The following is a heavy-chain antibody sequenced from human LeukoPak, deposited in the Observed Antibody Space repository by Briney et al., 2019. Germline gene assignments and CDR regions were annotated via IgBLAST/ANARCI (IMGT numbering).Heavy chain of an antibody. CDR1: GFTFSSYA. J-gene: IGHJ4*02. Sequence: GGSLGLSCAASGFTFSSYAMHWVRQAPGKGLEWVAVISYDGSNKYYADSVKGRFTISRDNSKNTLYLQMNSLRAEDTAVYYCARGYCSSTSCYTSDYWGQGTLVTVSS. CDR2: ISYDGSNK. V-gene: IGHV3-30-3*01. D-gene: IGHD2-2*02. CDR3: ARGYCSSTSCYTSDY.